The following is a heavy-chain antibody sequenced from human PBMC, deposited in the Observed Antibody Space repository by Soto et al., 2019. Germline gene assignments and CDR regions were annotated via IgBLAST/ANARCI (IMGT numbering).Heavy chain of an antibody. CDR3: AKMGSPYYYDSSGYPTGY. V-gene: IGHV3-23*01. D-gene: IGHD3-22*01. CDR2: ISGSGGST. CDR1: GFTFSSYA. J-gene: IGHJ4*02. Sequence: GALRLSCAASGFTFSSYAMSWVRQAPGKGLEWVSAISGSGGSTYYADSGKGRFTISRDNSKNTLYLQINSLRAEDTAVYYCAKMGSPYYYDSSGYPTGYWGQGTLVTVSS.